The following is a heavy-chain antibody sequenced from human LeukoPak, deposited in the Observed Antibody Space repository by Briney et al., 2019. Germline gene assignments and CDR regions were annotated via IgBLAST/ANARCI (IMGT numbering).Heavy chain of an antibody. Sequence: GGSLRLSCAASGFTFSSYAMSWVRQAPGKGLEWVSAISGSGGSTYYADSVKGRFTISRDNSKNTLYLQMNSLRAEDTAVHYCAKDEVAAITFGADRWGQGTLVTVSS. CDR3: AKDEVAAITFGADR. V-gene: IGHV3-23*01. J-gene: IGHJ5*02. D-gene: IGHD2-15*01. CDR2: ISGSGGST. CDR1: GFTFSSYA.